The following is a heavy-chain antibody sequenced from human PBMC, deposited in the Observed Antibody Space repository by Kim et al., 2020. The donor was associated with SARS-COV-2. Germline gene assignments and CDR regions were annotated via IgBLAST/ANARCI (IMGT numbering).Heavy chain of an antibody. V-gene: IGHV7-4-1*02. Sequence: ASVKVSCKASGYTFTSYAMNWVRQAPGQGLEWMGWINTNTGNPTYAQGFTGRFVFSLDTSVSTAYLQISSLKAEDTAVYYCAREISWLLRRVYWFDPWGQGTLVTVSS. CDR2: INTNTGNP. D-gene: IGHD3-22*01. CDR1: GYTFTSYA. CDR3: AREISWLLRRVYWFDP. J-gene: IGHJ5*02.